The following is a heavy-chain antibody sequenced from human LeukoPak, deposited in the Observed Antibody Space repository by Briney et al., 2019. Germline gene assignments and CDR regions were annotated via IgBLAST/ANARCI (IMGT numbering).Heavy chain of an antibody. V-gene: IGHV3-53*01. CDR2: IYSGGST. CDR1: GFTFSSYV. Sequence: GGSLRLSCAASGFTFSSYVMSWVRQAPGKGLEWVSFIYSGGSTHNSDSVKGRFTISRDNSKNTLYLQMNSLRAEDTAVYYCARRAGDYSHPYDYWGQGTLVTVSS. J-gene: IGHJ4*02. D-gene: IGHD3-22*01. CDR3: ARRAGDYSHPYDY.